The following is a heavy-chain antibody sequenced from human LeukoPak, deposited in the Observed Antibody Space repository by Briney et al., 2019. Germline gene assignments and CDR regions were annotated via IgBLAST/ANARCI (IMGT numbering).Heavy chain of an antibody. V-gene: IGHV3-23*01. J-gene: IGHJ4*02. CDR1: GFTFSSYA. Sequence: GGSLRLSCAASGFTFSSYAMRWVRQAPGKGLEWASGISGSGGSTYYADSVKGRITIARDNSKNTLYLQMNSLRAEDTAVYYCAKGNCRGTSCYSDYWGQGTLVTASS. CDR2: ISGSGGST. CDR3: AKGNCRGTSCYSDY. D-gene: IGHD2-2*02.